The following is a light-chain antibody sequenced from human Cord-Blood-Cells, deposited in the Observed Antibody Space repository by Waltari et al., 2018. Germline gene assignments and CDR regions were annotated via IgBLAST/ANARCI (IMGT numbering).Light chain of an antibody. CDR2: SAS. J-gene: IGKJ2*03. V-gene: IGKV1-39*01. CDR3: QQSYSTPYS. CDR1: QSISSY. Sequence: DIQMTQSPSSLSASVGDRVTITCRASQSISSYLNWYQQKPRKAPKILIYSASSLQSGVPSRFSCRGSGTDFSLTINSLQPEDFATYYYQQSYSTPYSFGQGTKLEIK.